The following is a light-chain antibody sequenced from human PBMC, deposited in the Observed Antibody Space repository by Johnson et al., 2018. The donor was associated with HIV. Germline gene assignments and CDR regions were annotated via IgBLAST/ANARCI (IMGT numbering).Light chain of an antibody. CDR1: TSNIGNNY. V-gene: IGLV1-51*01. CDR3: GTWDSSLSAA. CDR2: DNN. J-gene: IGLJ1*01. Sequence: QSVLTQPPSVSAAPGQKVTISCSRSTSNIGNNYVSWYQQLPGTVPKLLIYDNNKRPSGIPDRFSASKSGTSATLGITGLQTGDEADYYCGTWDSSLSAAFGTGTKVTVL.